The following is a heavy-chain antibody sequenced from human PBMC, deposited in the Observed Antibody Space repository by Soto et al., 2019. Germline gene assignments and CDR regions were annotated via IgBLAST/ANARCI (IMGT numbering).Heavy chain of an antibody. V-gene: IGHV1-46*01. Sequence: QVQLMQSGAEVKKPGASVKVSCKASGDTFSDYYIHWVRQAPGQGLEWMGTVNPSGGHTTYSQHLLGRVTMTRDTSTSTLHMELTSLTSEDTAFYYCARGGHVVVVTAALDYWGQGTLVTVSS. CDR1: GDTFSDYY. J-gene: IGHJ4*02. CDR2: VNPSGGHT. CDR3: ARGGHVVVVTAALDY. D-gene: IGHD2-21*02.